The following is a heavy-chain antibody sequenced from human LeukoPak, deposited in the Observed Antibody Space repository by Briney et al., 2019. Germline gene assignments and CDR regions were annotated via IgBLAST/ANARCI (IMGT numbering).Heavy chain of an antibody. CDR1: GYTFTGYY. D-gene: IGHD3-22*01. CDR2: INPNSGGT. V-gene: IGHV1-2*02. Sequence: ASVKVSCKASGYTFTGYYMHWVRQAPGQGLEWMGWINPNSGGTNYARKFQGRVTMTRDTSISTAYMELSRLRSDDTAVYYCARVHYYDSSGYTRSTNWFDPWGQGTLVTVSS. CDR3: ARVHYYDSSGYTRSTNWFDP. J-gene: IGHJ5*02.